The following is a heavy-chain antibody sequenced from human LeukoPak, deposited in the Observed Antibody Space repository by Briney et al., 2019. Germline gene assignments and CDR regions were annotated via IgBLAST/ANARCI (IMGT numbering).Heavy chain of an antibody. CDR3: AREVMDNLRFDY. D-gene: IGHD1-14*01. V-gene: IGHV1-46*01. CDR1: GYTFTSYY. J-gene: IGHJ4*02. CDR2: INPSGGDT. Sequence: ASVKVSCKASGYTFTSYYMHWVRQAPGQGLESMGIINPSGGDTSYAQKFQGRLTMTRDTSTNTVYMELTSLRSEDTAVYYCAREVMDNLRFDYWGQGTLVTVSS.